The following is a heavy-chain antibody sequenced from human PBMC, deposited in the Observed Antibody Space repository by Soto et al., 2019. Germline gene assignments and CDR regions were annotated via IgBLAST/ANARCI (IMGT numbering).Heavy chain of an antibody. J-gene: IGHJ5*02. CDR2: IYHSGST. Sequence: PSETLSLTCAVSGYSISSGYYWGWIRQPPGKGLEWIESIYHSGSTYYNPSLKSRVTISVDTSKNQFSLKLSSVTAADTAVYYCARVPARIAAAGRFWFDPWGQGTLVTVSS. V-gene: IGHV4-38-2*01. D-gene: IGHD6-13*01. CDR3: ARVPARIAAAGRFWFDP. CDR1: GYSISSGYY.